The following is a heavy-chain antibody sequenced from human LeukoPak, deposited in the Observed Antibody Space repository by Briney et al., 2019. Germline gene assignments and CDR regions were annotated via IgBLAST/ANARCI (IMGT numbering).Heavy chain of an antibody. D-gene: IGHD6-19*01. CDR3: ARDRGSGCFDY. Sequence: GASMKVSCEASGYTFTDYYIHWVRQAPGQGLEWMGWISAYNGNTNYAQKLQGRVTMTTDTSTSTAYMELRSLRSDDTAVYYCARDRGSGCFDYWGQGTLVTVSS. V-gene: IGHV1-18*01. CDR2: ISAYNGNT. CDR1: GYTFTDYY. J-gene: IGHJ4*02.